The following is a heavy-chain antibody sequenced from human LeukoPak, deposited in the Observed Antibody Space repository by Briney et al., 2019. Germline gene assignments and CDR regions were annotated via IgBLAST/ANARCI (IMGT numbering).Heavy chain of an antibody. CDR1: GGSISSYY. Sequence: SGTLSLTCIVSGGSISSYYWSWIRQPAGKGLEWIGQIHTSGSTNYNPSLKSRVAMSVDTSKNQFPLELSSVTAADTAVYYCAGRAQTTGWSFDYWGQGALVTVS. D-gene: IGHD6-19*01. CDR2: IHTSGST. CDR3: AGRAQTTGWSFDY. J-gene: IGHJ4*02. V-gene: IGHV4-4*07.